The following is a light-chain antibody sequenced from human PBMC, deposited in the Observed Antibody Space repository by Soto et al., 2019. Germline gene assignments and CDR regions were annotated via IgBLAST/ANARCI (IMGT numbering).Light chain of an antibody. CDR3: MQRIEFPYT. J-gene: IGKJ2*01. V-gene: IGKV2-40*01. Sequence: DIVMTQSPDSLAVSLGERATMNCKCSRSVLYKSNNKNHLAWYLQKPGQSPQLLIYTLSYRASGVPDRFSGSGSGTDFTLKISKVEAEDVGVYYCMQRIEFPYTFGQGTKVDIK. CDR1: RSVLYKSNNKNH. CDR2: TLS.